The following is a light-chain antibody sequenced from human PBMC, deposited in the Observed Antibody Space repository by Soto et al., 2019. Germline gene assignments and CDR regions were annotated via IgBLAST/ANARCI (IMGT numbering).Light chain of an antibody. J-gene: IGLJ2*01. CDR3: SSYTSSSTVV. CDR1: RSDFGGYNY. V-gene: IGLV2-14*01. Sequence: QSALTQPASVSGSPGQSITISCTGTRSDFGGYNYVSWYQQHPGKAPKLMIYDVSNRPSGVSNRFSGSKSGNTASLTISGLQAEDEADYYCSSYTSSSTVVFGGGTKVTVL. CDR2: DVS.